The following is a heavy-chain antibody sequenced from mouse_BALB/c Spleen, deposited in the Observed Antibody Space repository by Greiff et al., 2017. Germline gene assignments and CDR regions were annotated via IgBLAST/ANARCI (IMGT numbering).Heavy chain of an antibody. CDR1: GFTFSSYI. D-gene: IGHD1-1*01. CDR2: ISSGGGNT. V-gene: IGHV5-9*03. CDR3: ASDYYGSLAY. J-gene: IGHJ3*01. Sequence: EVQGVESGGGLVKPGGSLKLSCAASGFTFSSYIMSWVRQTPEKRLEWVATISSGGGNTYYPDSVKGRLTISRDNAKNNLYLQMSSLRSEDTALYYCASDYYGSLAYWGQGTLVTVSA.